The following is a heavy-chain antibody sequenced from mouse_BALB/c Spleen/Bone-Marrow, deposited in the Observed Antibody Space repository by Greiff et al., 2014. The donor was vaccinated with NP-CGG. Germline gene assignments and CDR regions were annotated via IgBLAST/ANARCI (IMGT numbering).Heavy chain of an antibody. CDR2: ILPGSVTT. CDR3: ARDHFDH. CDR1: GYTISSYW. V-gene: IGHV1-9*01. J-gene: IGHJ2*01. Sequence: QVQLKESGAELMKPGASVKISCKATGYTISSYWIEWIKQRPGHGLEWIGEILPGSVTTNYNGRFKGKATFTADTSSNTAYMQLSSLTSEDSAVYYCARDHFDHWGPGTTLTVSS.